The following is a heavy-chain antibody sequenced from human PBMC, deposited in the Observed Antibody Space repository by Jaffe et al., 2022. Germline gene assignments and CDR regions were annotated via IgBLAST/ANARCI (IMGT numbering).Heavy chain of an antibody. J-gene: IGHJ4*02. CDR1: GFTFDDYA. CDR3: AKDAPEFGGNHPWGRGGDVPLDY. V-gene: IGHV3-43D*04. CDR2: ISWDGGST. Sequence: EVQLVESGGVVVQPGGSLRLSCAASGFTFDDYAMHWVRQAPGKGLEWVSLISWDGGSTYYADSVKGRFTISRDNSKNSLYLQMNSLRAEDTALYYCAKDAPEFGGNHPWGRGGDVPLDYWGQGTLVTVSS. D-gene: IGHD2-15*01.